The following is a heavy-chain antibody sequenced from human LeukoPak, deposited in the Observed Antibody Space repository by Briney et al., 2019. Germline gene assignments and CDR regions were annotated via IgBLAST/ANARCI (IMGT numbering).Heavy chain of an antibody. D-gene: IGHD3-3*01. CDR2: MNPNSGNT. V-gene: IGHV1-8*03. J-gene: IGHJ5*02. CDR3: AISRYDFWGGYIAGWFDP. Sequence: GASVKVSCKASGYTFTSYDINWVRQATGQGLEWMGWMNPNSGNTGYAQKFQGRVTITRNTSISTAYMELSSLRSEDTAVYYCAISRYDFWGGYIAGWFDPWGQGTLVTVSS. CDR1: GYTFTSYD.